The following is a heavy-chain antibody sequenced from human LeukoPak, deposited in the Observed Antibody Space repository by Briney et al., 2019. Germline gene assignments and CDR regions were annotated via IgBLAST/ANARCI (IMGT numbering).Heavy chain of an antibody. Sequence: QTGGSLRLSCAASGFTVSNNYMSWVRQAPGKGLEWVSVIYSAGTTYYADSVKGRFTISRDNSKNTLYLQMNSLRAEDTAVYYCAREGSSGWYEFWFDPWGQGTLVTVSS. J-gene: IGHJ5*02. CDR2: IYSAGTT. CDR3: AREGSSGWYEFWFDP. V-gene: IGHV3-66*01. D-gene: IGHD6-19*01. CDR1: GFTVSNNY.